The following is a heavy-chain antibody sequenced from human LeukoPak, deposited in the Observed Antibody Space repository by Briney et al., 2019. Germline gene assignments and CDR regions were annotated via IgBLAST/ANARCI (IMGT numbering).Heavy chain of an antibody. CDR2: IYYSGST. CDR1: GGSISSYY. CDR3: ARENDSNYDY. D-gene: IGHD1-1*01. J-gene: IGHJ4*02. Sequence: SETLSLTCTVSGGSISSYYWSWIRQPPGKGLEWIGYIYYSGSTNYNPSLKSRVTISVDTSKNQFPLKLSSVTAADTAVYYCARENDSNYDYWGQGTLVTVSS. V-gene: IGHV4-59*01.